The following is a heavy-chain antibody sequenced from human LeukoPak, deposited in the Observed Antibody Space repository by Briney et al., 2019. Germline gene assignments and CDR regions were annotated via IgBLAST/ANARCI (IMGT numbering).Heavy chain of an antibody. V-gene: IGHV3-30-3*01. D-gene: IGHD3-22*01. CDR2: ISYDGSNK. J-gene: IGHJ4*02. Sequence: GGSLRLSCAASGFTFSSHWMSWVRQAPGKGLEWVAVISYDGSNKYYADSVKGRFTISRDNSKNTLYLQMNSLRAEDTAVYYCARVSGGAYDSSGYYDYWGQGTLVTVSS. CDR3: ARVSGGAYDSSGYYDY. CDR1: GFTFSSHW.